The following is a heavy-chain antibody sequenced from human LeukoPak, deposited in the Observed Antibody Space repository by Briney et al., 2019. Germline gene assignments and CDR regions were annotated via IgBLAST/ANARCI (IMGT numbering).Heavy chain of an antibody. D-gene: IGHD2-15*01. Sequence: GGSLRLSCAASGFTFSSYSMNWVRQAPGKGLEWVSSISSSSSYIYYADSVEGRFTISRDNAKNSLYLQMNSLRAEDTAVYYCAREGSSLYNWFDPWGQGTLVTVSS. V-gene: IGHV3-21*01. CDR2: ISSSSSYI. CDR3: AREGSSLYNWFDP. J-gene: IGHJ5*02. CDR1: GFTFSSYS.